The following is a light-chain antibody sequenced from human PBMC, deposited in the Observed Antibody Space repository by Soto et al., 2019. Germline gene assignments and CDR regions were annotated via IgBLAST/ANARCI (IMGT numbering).Light chain of an antibody. Sequence: EIVLTQSPATLSLSPGEGATLSCRASESVGSYLVWYQQKPGQPPRLLIYDASSRATGVPARFSGRGSGTDFTLTISSLEPEDSAVYVCHQRSNWPAFTFGGGTKVEIK. V-gene: IGKV3-11*01. CDR2: DAS. J-gene: IGKJ4*01. CDR1: ESVGSY. CDR3: HQRSNWPAFT.